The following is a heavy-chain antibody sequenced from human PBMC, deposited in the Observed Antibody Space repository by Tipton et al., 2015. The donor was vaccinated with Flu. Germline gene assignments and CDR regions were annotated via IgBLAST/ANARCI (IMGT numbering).Heavy chain of an antibody. V-gene: IGHV3-21*04. CDR3: ARRIAAAGEYGMDV. J-gene: IGHJ6*02. CDR2: ISSSGSTI. CDR1: GFTFSSYS. Sequence: SLRLSCAASGFTFSSYSMNWVRQAPGKGLEWVSSISSSGSTIYYADSVKGRFTISRDNAKNSLYLQMNSLRAEDTAVYYCARRIAAAGEYGMDVWGQGTTVTVSS. D-gene: IGHD6-13*01.